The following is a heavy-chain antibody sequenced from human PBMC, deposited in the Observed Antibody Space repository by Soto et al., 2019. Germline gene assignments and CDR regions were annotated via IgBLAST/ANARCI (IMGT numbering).Heavy chain of an antibody. J-gene: IGHJ4*02. CDR2: IYYSGST. Sequence: PSETLSLTCTVSDGSISSYDWSWIRQPPGKGLEWIGYIYYSGSTNYNPSLKSRVTISVDTSKNQFSLKLSSVTAADTAVYYCARADIVDGLVDYWGQGTLVTVSS. V-gene: IGHV4-59*01. CDR3: ARADIVDGLVDY. CDR1: DGSISSYD. D-gene: IGHD5-12*01.